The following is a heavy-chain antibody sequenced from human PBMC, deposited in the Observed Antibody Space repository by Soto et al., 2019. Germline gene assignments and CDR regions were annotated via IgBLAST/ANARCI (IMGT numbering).Heavy chain of an antibody. Sequence: QPGGSLRLSCAASGFTFVNYAMNWVRQAPGKGLEWVATLSGSGTSTYYADSVKGRFTISRDNSRNTLYLQMNSLRAEDTAVYYCAKGTSNGGWFNPFDYWGQGTLVTVSS. CDR1: GFTFVNYA. CDR2: LSGSGTST. J-gene: IGHJ4*02. CDR3: AKGTSNGGWFNPFDY. V-gene: IGHV3-23*01. D-gene: IGHD6-19*01.